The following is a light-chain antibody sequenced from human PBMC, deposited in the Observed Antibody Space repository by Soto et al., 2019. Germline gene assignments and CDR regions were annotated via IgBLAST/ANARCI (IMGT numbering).Light chain of an antibody. Sequence: QAASVSGSPGQSITISCTGTSSDVGGYDSVSWYQQHPGKAPRLMIYGVSYRPSGVSHRFSGSKSGNTASLTISGLQTEDEADYYCTSYTSSYTYVFGAGTKLTVL. CDR3: TSYTSSYTYV. CDR2: GVS. V-gene: IGLV2-14*01. J-gene: IGLJ1*01. CDR1: SSDVGGYDS.